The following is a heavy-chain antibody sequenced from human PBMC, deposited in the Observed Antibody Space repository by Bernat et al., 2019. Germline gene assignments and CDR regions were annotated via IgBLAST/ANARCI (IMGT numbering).Heavy chain of an antibody. CDR3: AKSSCSSERCHPML. Sequence: EVQLLESGGGLVQTGGSLRLSCAASGFSFSSYAMSWVRQAPGKGLEWVSAISNSGESTYNADSVKGRFTISRDNSRNTLYLQMNSLRAEDTAVYYCAKSSCSSERCHPMLWGQGTLVTVSS. D-gene: IGHD2-2*01. V-gene: IGHV3-23*01. J-gene: IGHJ4*02. CDR1: GFSFSSYA. CDR2: ISNSGEST.